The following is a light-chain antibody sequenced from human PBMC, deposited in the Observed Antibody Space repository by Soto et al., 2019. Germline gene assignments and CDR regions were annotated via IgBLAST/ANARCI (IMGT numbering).Light chain of an antibody. J-gene: IGKJ1*01. V-gene: IGKV3D-15*01. CDR3: QQYNNWPRT. CDR1: QSVRTY. Sequence: EIVLTQSPVTLSLSPGERATLSCRASQSVRTYLAWYQVKPGQAPRLLIYDASRRASGVPARFSGSGSGTEFTLTISSLQSEDFAVYYCQQYNNWPRTFGQGTKVDIK. CDR2: DAS.